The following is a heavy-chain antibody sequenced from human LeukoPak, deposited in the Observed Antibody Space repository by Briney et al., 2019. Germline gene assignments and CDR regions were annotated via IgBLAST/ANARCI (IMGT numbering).Heavy chain of an antibody. D-gene: IGHD6-19*01. Sequence: GESLKISCKGSGYTFTSYDINWVRQATGQGLDWMGWMKPNSGNTGYAQKFQGRVPITRNTSICTAYIELSSMRSEDTAVYYCARPSEGPYSSGWYGFDFWGQGTLVTVSS. J-gene: IGHJ4*02. CDR1: GYTFTSYD. CDR2: MKPNSGNT. CDR3: ARPSEGPYSSGWYGFDF. V-gene: IGHV1-8*03.